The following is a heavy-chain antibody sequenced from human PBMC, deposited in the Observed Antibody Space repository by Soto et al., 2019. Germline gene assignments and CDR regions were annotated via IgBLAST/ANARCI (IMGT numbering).Heavy chain of an antibody. CDR1: GFTFRSYA. J-gene: IGHJ2*01. CDR3: AKEPVGPDWYFDL. V-gene: IGHV3-23*01. Sequence: DVQLLESGGGLVQPGGSLRLSCAASGFTFRSYAMSWVRQAPGKGREWVSGISGSGISTHYADSVKGRFTVSRDNSKKTLYLQMNSLRAEDTAVYNCAKEPVGPDWYFDLWGRGTLVTVSS. CDR2: ISGSGIST.